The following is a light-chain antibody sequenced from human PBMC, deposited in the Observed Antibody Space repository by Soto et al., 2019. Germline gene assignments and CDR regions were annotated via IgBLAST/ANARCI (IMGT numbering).Light chain of an antibody. CDR2: RNN. J-gene: IGLJ2*01. CDR1: SSNIGSNY. V-gene: IGLV1-47*01. CDR3: GGWDDSLSGPV. Sequence: QSVLTQPTSASGTPGQRVNISCSGSSSNIGSNYVYWYRQFPGTAPKLLIQRNNQRPSGVPARFSGSKSGTSASLAISGLRSDDEADYYCGGWDDSLSGPVFGGGTKLTVL.